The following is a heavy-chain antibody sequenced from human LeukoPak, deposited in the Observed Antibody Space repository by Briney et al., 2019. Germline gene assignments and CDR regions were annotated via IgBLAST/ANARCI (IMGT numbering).Heavy chain of an antibody. CDR2: IYDSGST. CDR3: ARLYDSSGYSDAFDI. V-gene: IGHV4-59*08. D-gene: IGHD3-22*01. CDR1: GGSISSYY. Sequence: SETLSLTCTVSGGSISSYYWSWIRQPPGKGLEWIGYIYDSGSTNYNPSLKSRVTISVDTSKNQFSLKLSSVTAADTAVYYCARLYDSSGYSDAFDIWGQGTMVTVSS. J-gene: IGHJ3*02.